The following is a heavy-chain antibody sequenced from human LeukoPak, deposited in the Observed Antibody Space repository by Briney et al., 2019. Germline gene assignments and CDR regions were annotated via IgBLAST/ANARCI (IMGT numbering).Heavy chain of an antibody. Sequence: SVKVSCKASGGTFSSYAISWVRQAPGQGLEWMGGIIPIFGTANYAQKFQGRDTITADESTSTAYMELSSLRSEDTAVYYCAKGNYYDSSGYYDYWGQGTLVTVSS. J-gene: IGHJ4*02. CDR2: IIPIFGTA. CDR1: GGTFSSYA. V-gene: IGHV1-69*13. CDR3: AKGNYYDSSGYYDY. D-gene: IGHD3-22*01.